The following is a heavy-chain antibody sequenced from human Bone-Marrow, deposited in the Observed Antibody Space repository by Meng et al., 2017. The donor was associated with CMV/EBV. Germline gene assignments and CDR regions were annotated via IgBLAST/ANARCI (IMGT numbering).Heavy chain of an antibody. Sequence: GESLKISCAASGFTFGTYSMNWVRQAPGKGLEWVAYVSDISSTKYYGDSVRGRFSISRDNAKNSLYLQMNSLRAEDTAVYYCASVYSGYDINYFDHWGQGTLVTVSS. J-gene: IGHJ4*02. V-gene: IGHV3-48*04. CDR3: ASVYSGYDINYFDH. CDR1: GFTFGTYS. CDR2: VSDISSTK. D-gene: IGHD5-12*01.